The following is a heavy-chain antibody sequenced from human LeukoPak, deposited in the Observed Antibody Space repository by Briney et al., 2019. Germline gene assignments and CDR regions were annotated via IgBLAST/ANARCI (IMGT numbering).Heavy chain of an antibody. Sequence: GGSLRLSCAASGFTFSSYGMSWVRQAPGKGLEWVSAISGSGTNTYYADSVKGRFTISRDNSKNTLYLQMNSLRAEDTAVYYCAKAGLYYYDSSGYYSPVDYWGQGTLVTVSS. D-gene: IGHD3-22*01. CDR3: AKAGLYYYDSSGYYSPVDY. CDR1: GFTFSSYG. CDR2: ISGSGTNT. V-gene: IGHV3-23*01. J-gene: IGHJ4*02.